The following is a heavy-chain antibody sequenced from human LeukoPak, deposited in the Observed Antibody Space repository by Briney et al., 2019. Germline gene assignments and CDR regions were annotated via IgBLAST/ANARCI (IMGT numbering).Heavy chain of an antibody. Sequence: ASVKVSCKASGGTFSSYAISWVRQAPGQGLEWMGGIIPIFGTANYAQKFQGRVTITRDTSASTAYMELSSLRSEDTAVYYCARVSRGYSYGSFAGLRYWGQGTLVTVSS. CDR2: IIPIFGTA. V-gene: IGHV1-69*05. D-gene: IGHD5-18*01. CDR1: GGTFSSYA. J-gene: IGHJ4*02. CDR3: ARVSRGYSYGSFAGLRY.